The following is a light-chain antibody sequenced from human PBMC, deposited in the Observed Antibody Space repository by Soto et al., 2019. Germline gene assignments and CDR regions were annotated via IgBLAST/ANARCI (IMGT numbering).Light chain of an antibody. CDR1: QSVSSSY. V-gene: IGKV3D-20*02. J-gene: IGKJ4*02. CDR3: QQRSNWEGT. CDR2: DAS. Sequence: ENVLTQSPGTLSLSPGERATLSCRASQSVSSSYLTWYQQKPGQAPRLLIYDASNRATGIPARFSGSGSGTDFTLTISSLEPEDFAVYYCQQRSNWEGTFGGGTKVDIK.